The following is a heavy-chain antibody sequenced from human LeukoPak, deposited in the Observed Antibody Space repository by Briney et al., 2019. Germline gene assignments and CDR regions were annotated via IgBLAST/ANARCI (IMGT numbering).Heavy chain of an antibody. D-gene: IGHD1-7*01. J-gene: IGHJ4*02. CDR3: AKDRKGTNADYFDY. V-gene: IGHV3-23*01. Sequence: GGSLRLSCAASGFTFSSYAMSWVRQAPGKGLEWVSSISGSGGSTYYADSVKGRFTISRDNSKNTLYLQMNSLRGEDTAVYYCAKDRKGTNADYFDYWGQGTLVTVSS. CDR1: GFTFSSYA. CDR2: ISGSGGST.